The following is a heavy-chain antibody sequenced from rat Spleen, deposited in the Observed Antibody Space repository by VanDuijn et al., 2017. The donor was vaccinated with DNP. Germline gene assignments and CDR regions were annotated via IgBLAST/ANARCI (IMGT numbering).Heavy chain of an antibody. D-gene: IGHD1-5*01. CDR3: TRDLGYRYNYDYVMDA. J-gene: IGHJ4*01. CDR1: GFSLISKS. Sequence: QVQLKESGPGLVQPSQTLSLTCTVSGFSLISKSVSWVRQPSGKGPEWMGRMWYDGDTAYNSALKSRLSISRDTSKNQVFLKMNSLQTDDTGTYYCTRDLGYRYNYDYVMDAWGQGASVTVSS. V-gene: IGHV2-63*01. CDR2: MWYDGDT.